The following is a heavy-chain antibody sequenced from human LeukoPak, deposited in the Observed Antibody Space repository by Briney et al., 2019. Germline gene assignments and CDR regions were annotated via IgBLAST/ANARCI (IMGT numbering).Heavy chain of an antibody. V-gene: IGHV4-39*01. Sequence: SETLSLTCAVSGDSISSSRSYWGWIRQPPGKGLEWIGSISYSGGTYSNPSLKSRVTTFVDTSKNQFSLKLSSVTAADTAVYYCARHSRSDVHGAFDVRGQGTMVTVSS. CDR1: GDSISSSRSY. D-gene: IGHD3-10*02. J-gene: IGHJ3*01. CDR3: ARHSRSDVHGAFDV. CDR2: ISYSGGT.